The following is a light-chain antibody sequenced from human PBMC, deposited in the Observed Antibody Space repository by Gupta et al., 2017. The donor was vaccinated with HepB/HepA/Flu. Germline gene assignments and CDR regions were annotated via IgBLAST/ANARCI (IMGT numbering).Light chain of an antibody. CDR1: TNNIGLYDY. CDR2: DVS. V-gene: IGLV2-11*01. CDR3: CSYAGTNIHV. J-gene: IGLJ1*01. Sequence: SGLTQSRSVSGSPGQSVTISCSGTTNNIGLYDYISWYQQRPGEVPKLILYDVSKRPPGVPDRFSGSKSGNAASLTISALQPDDEGDYYCCSYAGTNIHVFGSGTAVTVL.